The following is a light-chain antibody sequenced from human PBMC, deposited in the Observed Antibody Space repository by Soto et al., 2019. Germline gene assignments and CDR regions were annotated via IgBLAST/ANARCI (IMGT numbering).Light chain of an antibody. J-gene: IGKJ2*01. CDR1: QSVSSN. CDR3: QQDNNWPRT. CDR2: GAS. Sequence: EIVMTQSPATLSMSPGERATVSCRASQSVSSNLAWYQQKPGQGPRLLIYGASTRATGIPARFSGSGSGTEFTLTIGSLQSEDFAVYYCQQDNNWPRTFGQGTKLDIK. V-gene: IGKV3-15*01.